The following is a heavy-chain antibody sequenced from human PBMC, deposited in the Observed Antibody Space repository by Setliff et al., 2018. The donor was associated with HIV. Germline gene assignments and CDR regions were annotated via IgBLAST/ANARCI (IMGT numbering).Heavy chain of an antibody. J-gene: IGHJ1*01. D-gene: IGHD6-19*01. CDR2: INANGGGT. V-gene: IGHV1-46*01. CDR3: ARVAVPGLAYFPH. Sequence: GASVKVSCKVSGYIFPDYYIQWVRQAPGKGLEWMGIINANGGGTSYAQKFQGRVTITRDTSTNTVYMEMSGLRSEDTAVFYCARVAVPGLAYFPHWGQGTLVTVSS. CDR1: GYIFPDYY.